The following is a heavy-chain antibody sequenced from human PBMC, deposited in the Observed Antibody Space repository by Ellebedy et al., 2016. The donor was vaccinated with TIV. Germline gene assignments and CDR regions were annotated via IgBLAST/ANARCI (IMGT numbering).Heavy chain of an antibody. CDR3: ARASLLYYYDSSGYVFDY. CDR1: GGSISSYY. Sequence: SETLSLTCTVSGGSISSYYWSRIRQPPGKGLEWIGYIYYSGSTNYNPSLKSRVTISVDTSKNQFSLKLSSVTAADTAVYYCARASLLYYYDSSGYVFDYWGQGTLVTVSS. J-gene: IGHJ4*02. CDR2: IYYSGST. V-gene: IGHV4-59*01. D-gene: IGHD3-22*01.